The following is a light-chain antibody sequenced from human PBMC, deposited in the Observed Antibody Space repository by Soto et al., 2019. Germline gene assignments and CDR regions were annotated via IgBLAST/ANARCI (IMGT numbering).Light chain of an antibody. CDR1: LGVSRF. Sequence: EIVLTQFPATLSLSPGERAALSCRASLGVSRFLAWYQQKPGQAPRLLIYDASNRATGIPARFSGSGSGTDFTLAINSLEPEDFAVYYCQQRSSWPLTFGGRTKVEIK. CDR2: DAS. CDR3: QQRSSWPLT. J-gene: IGKJ4*01. V-gene: IGKV3-11*01.